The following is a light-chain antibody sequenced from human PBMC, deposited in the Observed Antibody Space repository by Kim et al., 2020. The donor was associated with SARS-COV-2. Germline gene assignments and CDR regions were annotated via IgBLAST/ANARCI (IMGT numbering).Light chain of an antibody. CDR2: ASN. J-gene: IGLJ1*01. Sequence: GQTVMIPCQGDRRRRHYSSWYQQMPGRAPGLVFYASNNRPSIIPDRFSGSSSGNTASLTITGAQAEDEAYYYCNTRDSIGDQPLCVFGTGTKVTVL. CDR3: NTRDSIGDQPLCV. CDR1: RRRRHY. V-gene: IGLV3-19*01.